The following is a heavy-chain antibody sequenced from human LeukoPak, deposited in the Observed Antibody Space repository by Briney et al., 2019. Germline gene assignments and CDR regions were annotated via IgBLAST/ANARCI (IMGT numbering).Heavy chain of an antibody. D-gene: IGHD4-17*01. CDR1: GGSISSGSYY. CDR2: IYTSGST. V-gene: IGHV4-61*02. Sequence: SQTLSLTCTVSGGSISSGSYYWSWIRQPAGKGLEWIGRIYTSGSTNYNPSLKSRVTISVDTSKNQFSLKLSSVTAADTAVYYCAREGYGDYGLDYWGQGTLVTVSS. CDR3: AREGYGDYGLDY. J-gene: IGHJ4*02.